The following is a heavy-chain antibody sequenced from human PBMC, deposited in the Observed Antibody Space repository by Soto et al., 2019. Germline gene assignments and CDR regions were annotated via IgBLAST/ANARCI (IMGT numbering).Heavy chain of an antibody. D-gene: IGHD6-19*01. Sequence: SETLSLTCTVSGGSISSYYWSWIRQPPGKGLEWIGYIYYSGSTNYNPSLKSRVTISVGTSKNQFSLKLSSVTAAETAVYYCARQSSGWYNWFDPWGQGTLVTVSS. CDR1: GGSISSYY. J-gene: IGHJ5*02. CDR2: IYYSGST. V-gene: IGHV4-59*08. CDR3: ARQSSGWYNWFDP.